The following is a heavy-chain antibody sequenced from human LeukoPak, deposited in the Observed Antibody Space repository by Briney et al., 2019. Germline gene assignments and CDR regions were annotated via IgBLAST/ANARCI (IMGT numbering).Heavy chain of an antibody. CDR1: GFTFSSYS. CDR3: ARDPDRGGYSMFDY. CDR2: ISSSSSYI. D-gene: IGHD3-22*01. V-gene: IGHV3-21*01. Sequence: GGSLRLSCAASGFTFSSYSMNWVRQAPGKGLEWVSSISSSSSYIYYADSVKGRFTISRDNAKISLYLQMNSLRAEDTAVYYCARDPDRGGYSMFDYWGQGTLVTVSS. J-gene: IGHJ4*02.